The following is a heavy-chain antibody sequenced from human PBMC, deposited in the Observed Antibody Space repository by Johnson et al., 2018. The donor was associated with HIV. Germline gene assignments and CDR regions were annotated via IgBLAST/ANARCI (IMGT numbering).Heavy chain of an antibody. J-gene: IGHJ3*01. CDR2: ISYDGSNK. Sequence: QVQLVESGGGVVQPGRSLRLSCAASGFTFSSYAMHWVRQAPGKGLEWVAVISYDGSNKYYADSVKGRFTISRDNSKNTLYLQMNSLRAEDTAGYYCARGGDSTILDVFEFGGQGKWVTVSS. D-gene: IGHD6-13*01. CDR1: GFTFSSYA. CDR3: ARGGDSTILDVFEF. V-gene: IGHV3-30-3*01.